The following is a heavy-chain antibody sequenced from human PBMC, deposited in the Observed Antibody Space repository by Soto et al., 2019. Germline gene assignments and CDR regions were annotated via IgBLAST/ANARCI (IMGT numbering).Heavy chain of an antibody. D-gene: IGHD3-22*01. CDR3: AITLYYYDTSGYQ. V-gene: IGHV3-23*01. J-gene: IGHJ4*02. CDR2: ISGSGYST. Sequence: EVPLLESGGGLVQPGGSLRLSCAASGFTFSSYAMRWVRQAPGKGLEWVSAISGSGYSTYYADSVKGRFTISRDNSKNTLYLQMNSLRAEDTAVYYCAITLYYYDTSGYQWGQGTLVTVSS. CDR1: GFTFSSYA.